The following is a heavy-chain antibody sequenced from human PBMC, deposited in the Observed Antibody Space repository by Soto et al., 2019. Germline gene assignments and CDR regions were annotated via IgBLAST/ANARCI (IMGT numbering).Heavy chain of an antibody. CDR3: ARGPYDYVWGSDPPHFDY. Sequence: QVQLVESGGGLVKPGGSLRLSCAASGFTFSDYYMSWIRQAPGKGLEWVSYISSSGSTIYYADSVKGRFTISRDNAXXLXHRQMNSLRAEDTAVYYCARGPYDYVWGSDPPHFDYWVQGTLVTVSS. CDR1: GFTFSDYY. J-gene: IGHJ4*02. CDR2: ISSSGSTI. D-gene: IGHD3-16*02. V-gene: IGHV3-11*01.